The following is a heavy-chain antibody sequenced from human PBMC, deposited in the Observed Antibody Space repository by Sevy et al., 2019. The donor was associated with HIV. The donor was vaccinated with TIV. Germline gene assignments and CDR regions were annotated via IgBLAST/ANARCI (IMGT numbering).Heavy chain of an antibody. CDR2: IWYDGSNK. J-gene: IGHJ4*02. Sequence: GGSLRLSCAASGFTFSSYGMHWVRQAPGKGLEWVAVIWYDGSNKYYADSVKGRFTISRDNSKNTLYLQMNSLRAEDTAVYYCARVGFDSSGYYYNYWGQGTLVTVSS. V-gene: IGHV3-33*01. CDR3: ARVGFDSSGYYYNY. D-gene: IGHD3-22*01. CDR1: GFTFSSYG.